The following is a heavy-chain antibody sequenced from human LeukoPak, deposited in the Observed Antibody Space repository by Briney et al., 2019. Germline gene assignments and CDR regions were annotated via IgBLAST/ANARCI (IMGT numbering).Heavy chain of an antibody. CDR3: ARASPCGGSCYYYGMDV. J-gene: IGHJ6*01. Sequence: SETLSLTCTVSGGSISSYYWSWIRQPAGKGLEWIGRIYTSGSTNYNPSLKSGVTMSVDTSKNQFSLKLSSVTAADTAVYYCARASPCGGSCYYYGMDVWGQGTTVTVSS. D-gene: IGHD2-15*01. CDR2: IYTSGST. CDR1: GGSISSYY. V-gene: IGHV4-4*07.